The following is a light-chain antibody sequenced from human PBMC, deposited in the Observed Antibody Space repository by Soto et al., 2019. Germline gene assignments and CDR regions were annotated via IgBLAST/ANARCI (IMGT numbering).Light chain of an antibody. CDR2: GAS. Sequence: EIVMTQSPATLSVSPGESATLSCRASQSISSSKLAWYQQNPGQAPRLLMYGASTRATGIPARFSGSGSGTEFTLTISSLQSEDFALYYCHQYNSWPPGTFGQGTKVDIK. CDR3: HQYNSWPPGT. J-gene: IGKJ2*01. CDR1: QSISSS. V-gene: IGKV3-15*01.